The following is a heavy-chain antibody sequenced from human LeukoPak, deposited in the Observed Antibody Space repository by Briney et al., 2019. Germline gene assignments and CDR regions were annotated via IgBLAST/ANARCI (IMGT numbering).Heavy chain of an antibody. CDR2: ISSSTGRI. CDR1: GFTFNSYS. V-gene: IGHV3-48*01. D-gene: IGHD7-27*01. Sequence: GGSLRLSCGASGFTFNSYSMNWVRQAPGKGLEWVSYISSSTGRIYYADSVKGRFTISRDSARRSLFLQMNSLRGEDTAVYYCARDIHWAFDYWGQGTLVTVSS. J-gene: IGHJ4*02. CDR3: ARDIHWAFDY.